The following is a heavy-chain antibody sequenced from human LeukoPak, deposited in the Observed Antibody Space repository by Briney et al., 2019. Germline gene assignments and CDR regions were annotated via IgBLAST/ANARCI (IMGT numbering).Heavy chain of an antibody. CDR3: ARDSGWGYCSGGSCYDGGDAFDI. CDR2: TRNKANSYTT. J-gene: IGHJ3*02. V-gene: IGHV3-72*01. Sequence: GGSLRLSCAASGFTFSDHYMDWVRQAPGKGLEWVGRTRNKANSYTTEYAASVKGRFTISRDDSKNSLYLQMNSLKTEDTTVYYCARDSGWGYCSGGSCYDGGDAFDIWGQGTMATVSS. CDR1: GFTFSDHY. D-gene: IGHD2-15*01.